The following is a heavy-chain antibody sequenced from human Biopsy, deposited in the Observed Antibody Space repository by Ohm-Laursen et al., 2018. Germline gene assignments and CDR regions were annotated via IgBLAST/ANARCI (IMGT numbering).Heavy chain of an antibody. V-gene: IGHV4-31*03. Sequence: SETLSLTCTVSGVSINGGRYYWNWIRHHPGKGLEWIGNIFYSANTYYNPSLKSRVTISVDTSKNQFSLKLSPVTAADTAVYYCARLGSGDYFPTFFDFWGQGALATVSS. J-gene: IGHJ4*02. CDR3: ARLGSGDYFPTFFDF. CDR2: IFYSANT. D-gene: IGHD5-12*01. CDR1: GVSINGGRYY.